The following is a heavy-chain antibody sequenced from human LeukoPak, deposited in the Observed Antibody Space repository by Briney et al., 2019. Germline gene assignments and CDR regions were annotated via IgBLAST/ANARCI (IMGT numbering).Heavy chain of an antibody. CDR1: GFIDSINY. D-gene: IGHD3-9*01. Sequence: GGSLRLSCAASGFIDSINYVRWVRQARGEGLEWVSFIYSGGSPYFAGSVKGRFSIYRDNSKNTMYIQMNSLRAEDTAVYYCARGPSRYFDWYLGFFDYWGQGTLVTVSS. CDR2: IYSGGSP. J-gene: IGHJ4*02. CDR3: ARGPSRYFDWYLGFFDY. V-gene: IGHV3-66*01.